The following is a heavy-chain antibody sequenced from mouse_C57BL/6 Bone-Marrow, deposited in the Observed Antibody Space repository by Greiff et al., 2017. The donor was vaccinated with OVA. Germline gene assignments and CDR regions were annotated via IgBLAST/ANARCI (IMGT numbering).Heavy chain of an antibody. J-gene: IGHJ4*01. V-gene: IGHV2-9-1*01. Sequence: QVQLQQSGPGLVAPSQSLSITCTVSGFSLTSYAISWVRQPPGKGLVWLGVIWTGGGTNYNSALKSRLSISKDNSKSQVFLKMNRQQTDDTARYYCARNHYSKYYYAMDYWGQGTSVTVSS. D-gene: IGHD2-5*01. CDR3: ARNHYSKYYYAMDY. CDR2: IWTGGGT. CDR1: GFSLTSYA.